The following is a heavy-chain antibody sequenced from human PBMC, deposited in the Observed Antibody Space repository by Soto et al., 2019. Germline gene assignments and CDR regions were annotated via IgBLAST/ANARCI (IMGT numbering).Heavy chain of an antibody. CDR2: IYYSGST. CDR1: GGSISSYY. CDR3: ARSPGRGGTYYDSSGTFDY. J-gene: IGHJ4*02. V-gene: IGHV4-59*01. D-gene: IGHD3-22*01. Sequence: SGTLSPTCAVSGGSISSYYWSWIRQPPGKGLEWIGYIYYSGSTPYTPSLKSQVTISVDTSKNPFTPKLTPVTAADTAVYYSARSPGRGGTYYDSSGTFDYWGQGTLVTVSS.